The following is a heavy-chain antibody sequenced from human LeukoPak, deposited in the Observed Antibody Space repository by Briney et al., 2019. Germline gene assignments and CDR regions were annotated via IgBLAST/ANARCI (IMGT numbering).Heavy chain of an antibody. CDR1: GFTFSSYD. J-gene: IGHJ6*02. CDR3: ARAGYPYGMDV. D-gene: IGHD6-13*01. Sequence: GGSLRLSCAVSGFTFSSYDMRWVRQATGKGLEWVSAIGTAGDTYYPGSVKGRFTISRENAKNSLYLQMNSLRAGDTAVYYCARAGYPYGMDVWGQGTTVTVSS. CDR2: IGTAGDT. V-gene: IGHV3-13*04.